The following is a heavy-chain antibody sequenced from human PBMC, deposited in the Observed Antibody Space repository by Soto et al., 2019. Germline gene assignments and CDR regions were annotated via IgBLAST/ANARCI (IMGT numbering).Heavy chain of an antibody. Sequence: ETLSLTCTVSGGSISSYYWSWIRQPPGKGLEWIGYIYYSGSTNYNPSLKSRVTISVDTSKNQFSLKLSSVTAADTAVYYCARHFGRGDDLDYWGQGTLVTVSS. D-gene: IGHD2-21*02. CDR2: IYYSGST. CDR3: ARHFGRGDDLDY. V-gene: IGHV4-59*08. J-gene: IGHJ4*02. CDR1: GGSISSYY.